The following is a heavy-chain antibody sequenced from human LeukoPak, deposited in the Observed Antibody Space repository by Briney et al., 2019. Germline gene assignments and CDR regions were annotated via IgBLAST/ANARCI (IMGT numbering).Heavy chain of an antibody. Sequence: SETLSLTCTVSGGSISSSSYYWGWIRQPPGKGLEWIGSIYYSGSTYYNPSLKSRVTISVDTSKNQFSLKLSSVTAADTAVYYCAKDSSTWGNLAGHFDSWGQGTLVTVSS. CDR2: IYYSGST. V-gene: IGHV4-39*02. D-gene: IGHD6-13*01. CDR1: GGSISSSSYY. J-gene: IGHJ4*02. CDR3: AKDSSTWGNLAGHFDS.